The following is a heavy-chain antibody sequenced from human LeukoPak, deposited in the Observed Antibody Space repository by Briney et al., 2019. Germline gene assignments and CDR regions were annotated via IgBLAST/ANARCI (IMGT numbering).Heavy chain of an antibody. Sequence: GGSLRPSCAASGFTFSSYAMSWVRQAPGKGLEWVSAISGSGGSTYYADSVKGRFTISRDNSKNTLYLQMNSLRAEDTAVYYCAMNTGSTSSPFDYWGQGTLVTVSS. D-gene: IGHD2-2*01. CDR3: AMNTGSTSSPFDY. CDR1: GFTFSSYA. CDR2: ISGSGGST. J-gene: IGHJ4*02. V-gene: IGHV3-23*01.